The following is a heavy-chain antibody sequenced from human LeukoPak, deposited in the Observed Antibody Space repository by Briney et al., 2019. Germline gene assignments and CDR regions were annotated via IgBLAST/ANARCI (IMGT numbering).Heavy chain of an antibody. J-gene: IGHJ4*02. CDR3: AKDRYYYDSSGYLDY. CDR1: GFTFSDYY. V-gene: IGHV3-11*04. CDR2: ISSSGSTI. D-gene: IGHD3-22*01. Sequence: PGGSLRLSCAASGFTFSDYYMSWIRQAPGKGLEWVSYISSSGSTIYYADSVKGRFTISRDNSKNTLYLQMNSLRAEDTAVYYCAKDRYYYDSSGYLDYWGQGTLVTVSS.